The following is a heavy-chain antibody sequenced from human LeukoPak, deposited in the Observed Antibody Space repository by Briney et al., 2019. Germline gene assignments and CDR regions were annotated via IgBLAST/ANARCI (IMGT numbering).Heavy chain of an antibody. CDR2: IYYSGST. CDR1: GGSISSYY. CDR3: ARRSGSSPLTYYYGMDV. D-gene: IGHD1-26*01. J-gene: IGHJ6*02. V-gene: IGHV4-59*08. Sequence: SETLSLTCTVSGGSISSYYWSWIRQPPGKGLEWIGYIYYSGSTNYNPSLKSRVTISVDTSKNQFSLKLSSVTAADTAVYYCARRSGSSPLTYYYGMDVGGQGTMVTVSS.